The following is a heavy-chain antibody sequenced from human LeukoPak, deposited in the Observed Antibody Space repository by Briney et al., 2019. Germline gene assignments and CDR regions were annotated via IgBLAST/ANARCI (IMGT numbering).Heavy chain of an antibody. Sequence: SETLSLTCTVSGGSISSYYWSWIRQPPGKGLEWIGYIYYGGGTNYNPSLKSRVTISVDASKNQFSLNLRSVTAADTAVYYCARDHTAAAGSLNWFDPWGQGTLVTVSS. J-gene: IGHJ5*02. CDR3: ARDHTAAAGSLNWFDP. CDR2: IYYGGGT. V-gene: IGHV4-59*01. D-gene: IGHD6-13*01. CDR1: GGSISSYY.